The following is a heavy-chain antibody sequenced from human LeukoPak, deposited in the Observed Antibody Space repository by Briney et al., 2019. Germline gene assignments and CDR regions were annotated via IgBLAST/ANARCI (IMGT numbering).Heavy chain of an antibody. Sequence: GGSLRLSWAASGFTFSSYAVSSVRQAPGKGLEWVSAISGSGGSTYYADSVKGRFTISRDNSKNTLYLQMSSLRAEVTAVYYCANASGGLDYWGEGTLVTVSS. CDR3: ANASGGLDY. CDR2: ISGSGGST. J-gene: IGHJ4*02. D-gene: IGHD3-10*01. V-gene: IGHV3-23*01. CDR1: GFTFSSYA.